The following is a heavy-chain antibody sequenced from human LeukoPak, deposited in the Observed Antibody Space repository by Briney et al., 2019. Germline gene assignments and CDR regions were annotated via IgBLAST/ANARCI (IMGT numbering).Heavy chain of an antibody. CDR3: ARTPLVRYFDWSGFDHRDWFDP. CDR1: GYTLTELS. CDR2: FDPEDGET. V-gene: IGHV1-24*01. Sequence: ASVKVSCKVSGYTLTELSMHWVRQAPGKGLEWMGGFDPEDGETIYAQKFQGRVTMTEDTSTDTAYMELSSLRSEDTAVYYCARTPLVRYFDWSGFDHRDWFDPWGQGTLVTVSS. D-gene: IGHD3-9*01. J-gene: IGHJ5*02.